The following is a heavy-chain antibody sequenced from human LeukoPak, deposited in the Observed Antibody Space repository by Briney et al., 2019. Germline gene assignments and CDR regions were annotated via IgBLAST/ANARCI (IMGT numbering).Heavy chain of an antibody. CDR2: IWPSYSET. J-gene: IGHJ4*02. D-gene: IGHD2-2*01. CDR1: GFTFSNYW. CDR3: AREVGSSSLTFDY. Sequence: GESLKISCKGSGFTFSNYWIGWVRQVPGKGLEWMGVIWPSYSETRYSPSFEGQVIISADKSITTAYLQWSSLKTSGTAMYYCAREVGSSSLTFDYWGQGTLVTVPS. V-gene: IGHV5-51*01.